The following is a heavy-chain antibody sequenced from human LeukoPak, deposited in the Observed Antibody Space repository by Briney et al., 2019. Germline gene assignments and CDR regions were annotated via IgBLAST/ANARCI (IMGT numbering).Heavy chain of an antibody. D-gene: IGHD6-13*01. CDR1: GFSLSSSGVG. CDR3: VHCPPRSSWFH. V-gene: IGHV2-5*02. CDR2: IYWDDDK. Sequence: SGPTLVNPTQTLTLTCTFSGFSLSSSGVGVGWIRQPPGKALECLVLIYWDDDKRYSPSLKSRLTITKDTSKNEVVLTMTSMDPVDTATYYCVHCPPRSSWFHWGQGTLVTVSS. J-gene: IGHJ4*02.